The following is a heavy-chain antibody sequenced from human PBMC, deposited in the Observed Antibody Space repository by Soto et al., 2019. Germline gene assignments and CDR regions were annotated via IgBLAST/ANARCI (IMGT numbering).Heavy chain of an antibody. V-gene: IGHV4-31*03. D-gene: IGHD2-2*02. CDR3: AREGSVVPAAIDY. CDR2: IYYSGST. CDR1: GGSISSGGYY. J-gene: IGHJ4*02. Sequence: PSETLSLTGTVSGGSISSGGYYWSWIRQHPGKGLEWIGYIYYSGSTYYNPSLKSRVTISVDTSKNQFSLKLSSVTAADTAVYYCAREGSVVPAAIDYWGQGTLVTVSS.